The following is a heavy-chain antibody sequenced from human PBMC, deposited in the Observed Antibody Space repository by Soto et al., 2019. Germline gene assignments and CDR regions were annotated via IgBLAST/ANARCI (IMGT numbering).Heavy chain of an antibody. J-gene: IGHJ6*02. CDR2: IYPGYSDT. Sequence: PXEPMNSSCKGSGYNINTYYIAWVRQMPGKGLEWMGIIYPGYSDTKYSPSFQGQVTISADKSISTAYLQWSSLKASDTAVYYCARRGEYYAGLDVWGRGTTVTVSS. CDR1: GYNINTYY. V-gene: IGHV5-51*01. CDR3: ARRGEYYAGLDV.